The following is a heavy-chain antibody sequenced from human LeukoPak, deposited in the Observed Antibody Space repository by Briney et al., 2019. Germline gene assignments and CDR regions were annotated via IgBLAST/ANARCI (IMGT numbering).Heavy chain of an antibody. Sequence: SQTLSLSCVIAGDSISSTSFAWNWITQSPLKCLEWLARTGYRSKWDNDYAESVKSRITINPDTSKNQVSLQLNSVTPEDTAVYYCARDHLWAFDFWGQGSLVIVSS. CDR3: ARDHLWAFDF. CDR1: GDSISSTSFA. J-gene: IGHJ4*02. V-gene: IGHV6-1*01. CDR2: TGYRSKWDN. D-gene: IGHD1-26*01.